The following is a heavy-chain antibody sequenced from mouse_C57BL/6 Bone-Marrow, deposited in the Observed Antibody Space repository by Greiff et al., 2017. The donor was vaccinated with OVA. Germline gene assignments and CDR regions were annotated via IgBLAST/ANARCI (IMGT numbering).Heavy chain of an antibody. D-gene: IGHD1-1*01. CDR3: ARLGAITTVVAPYWYFDV. CDR1: GYSITSDY. V-gene: IGHV3-8*01. Sequence: EVQVVESGPGLAKPSQTLSLTCSVTGYSITSDYWNWIRKFPGNKLEYMGYISYSGSTYYNPSLKSRISITRDTSKNQYYLQLNSVTTEDTATYYCARLGAITTVVAPYWYFDVWGTGTTVTVSS. CDR2: ISYSGST. J-gene: IGHJ1*03.